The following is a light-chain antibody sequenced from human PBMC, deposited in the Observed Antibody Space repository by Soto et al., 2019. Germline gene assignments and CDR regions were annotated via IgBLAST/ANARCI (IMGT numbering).Light chain of an antibody. CDR3: QQYVSSPWA. CDR2: GAS. CDR1: QSVTNSF. J-gene: IGKJ1*01. Sequence: EIVLAQSPGTLSLSPGERATLSCRASQSVTNSFLAWYQQKPGQAPRLLIYGASRRATGIPDRFTGSGSGTDFTLNISRLEPEEFAVYYCQQYVSSPWAFGQGTKVEI. V-gene: IGKV3-20*01.